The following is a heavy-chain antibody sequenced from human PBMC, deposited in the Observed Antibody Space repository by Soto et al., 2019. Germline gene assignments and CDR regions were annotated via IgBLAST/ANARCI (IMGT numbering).Heavy chain of an antibody. V-gene: IGHV4-59*01. Sequence: PSETLSLTCTVSGGSISGYYWSWIRQPPGKGLEWIGNVYYSGGAKYNPSVKRRVSISVDTPKNQFSLNLSSVTAADTAVYYCTRDGDGRMTTNPYYYYGMDVWGPGITVTVSS. J-gene: IGHJ6*02. CDR1: GGSISGYY. CDR3: TRDGDGRMTTNPYYYYGMDV. D-gene: IGHD2-21*02. CDR2: VYYSGGA.